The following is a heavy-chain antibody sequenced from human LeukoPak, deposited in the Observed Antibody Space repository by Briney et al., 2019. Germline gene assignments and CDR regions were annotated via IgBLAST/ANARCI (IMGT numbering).Heavy chain of an antibody. CDR2: ISISGSTI. CDR3: AREILHEITIFGVAQDAFDI. V-gene: IGHV3-48*03. Sequence: GGCLRLSSAASGFTFSSYEMKCVRQAPGKGLEWGSYISISGSTIYYADSVKGRFTISRDNAKNSLYLQMNSLRAEDTAVYYCAREILHEITIFGVAQDAFDIWGQGTMVTVSS. D-gene: IGHD3-3*01. CDR1: GFTFSSYE. J-gene: IGHJ3*02.